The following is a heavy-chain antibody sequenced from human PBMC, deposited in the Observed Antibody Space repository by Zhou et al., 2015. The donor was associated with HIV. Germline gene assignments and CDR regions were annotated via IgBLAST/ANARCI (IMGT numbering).Heavy chain of an antibody. V-gene: IGHV1-69*01. D-gene: IGHD3-3*02. CDR2: IIPMFGAP. CDR3: ARRSDISDYFDY. CDR1: GGTFSTYA. J-gene: IGHJ4*02. Sequence: QVQLVQSGAEVKKPGSSVKVSCKASGGTFSTYAFNWVRQAPGQRPEWMGGIIPMFGAPNYAPKFQGRVTLTADESTSTAYMELRSLTSEDTAEYYCARRSDISDYFDYWGQGTLVTVSS.